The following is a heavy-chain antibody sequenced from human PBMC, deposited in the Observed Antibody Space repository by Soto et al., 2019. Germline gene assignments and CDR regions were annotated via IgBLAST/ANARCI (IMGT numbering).Heavy chain of an antibody. CDR2: IYSDGDT. Sequence: EAHLVGSGGGLVQPGGSLRLSCAASGFAVSANYLSWVRQAPGKGLEWVSLIYSDGDTDYADSVRGRFTISRDNSKNTLYLQMNSLKAEDTAVYYCATRMTTAPYWGQVALVNVSS. D-gene: IGHD4-17*01. V-gene: IGHV3-66*01. CDR1: GFAVSANY. CDR3: ATRMTTAPY. J-gene: IGHJ4*02.